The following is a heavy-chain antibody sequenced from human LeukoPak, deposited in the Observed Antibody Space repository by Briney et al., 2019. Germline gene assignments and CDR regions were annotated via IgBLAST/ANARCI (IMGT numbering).Heavy chain of an antibody. CDR3: AREGSTMIVHDY. J-gene: IGHJ4*02. D-gene: IGHD3-22*01. CDR1: GFTFRSHW. Sequence: GGSLRLSCAASGFTFRSHWMSWVHQAPAKGLEWVANIKQDEIEKHYVDSAKGRFTISRDNAKNSVYLQMDSLRSEDTAVYYCAREGSTMIVHDYWGQGTLVTVSA. CDR2: IKQDEIEK. V-gene: IGHV3-7*01.